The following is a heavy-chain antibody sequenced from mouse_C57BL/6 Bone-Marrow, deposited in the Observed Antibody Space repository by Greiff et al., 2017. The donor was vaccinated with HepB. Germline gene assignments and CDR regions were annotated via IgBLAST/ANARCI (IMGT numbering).Heavy chain of an antibody. CDR2: IYPGDGDT. CDR3: AKLYDYEGVWFAY. V-gene: IGHV1-80*01. Sequence: VQLQESGAELVKPGASVKISCKASGYAFSSYWMNWVKQRPGKGLEWIGQIYPGDGDTNYNGKFKGKATLTADKSSSTAYMQLSSLTSEDSAVYFCAKLYDYEGVWFAYWGQGTLVTVSA. CDR1: GYAFSSYW. J-gene: IGHJ3*01. D-gene: IGHD2-4*01.